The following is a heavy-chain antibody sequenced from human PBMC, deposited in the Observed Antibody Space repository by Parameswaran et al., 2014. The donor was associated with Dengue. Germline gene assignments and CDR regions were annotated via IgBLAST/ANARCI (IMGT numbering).Heavy chain of an antibody. D-gene: IGHD6-19*01. CDR3: AKVVTGTYSSGWYHYGMDV. Sequence: WIRQPPGKGLEWVSGISWNSGSIGYADSVKGRFTISRDNAKNSLYLQMNSLRAEDTALYYCAKVVTGTYSSGWYHYGMDVWGQGTTVTVSS. V-gene: IGHV3-9*01. CDR2: ISWNSGSI. J-gene: IGHJ6*02.